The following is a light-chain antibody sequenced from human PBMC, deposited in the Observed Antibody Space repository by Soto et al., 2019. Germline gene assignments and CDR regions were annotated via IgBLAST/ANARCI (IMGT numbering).Light chain of an antibody. CDR1: SGHSSYA. CDR3: QTWDTGAWV. J-gene: IGLJ3*02. V-gene: IGLV4-69*01. CDR2: LNSDGSH. Sequence: QPVLTQSPSASASLGASVKLTYTLSSGHSSYAIAWHQQQPEKGPRYLMKLNSDGSHSKGDGIPDRFSGSSSGAERYLTISSLQSEDEADYYCQTWDTGAWVFGGGTKLTVL.